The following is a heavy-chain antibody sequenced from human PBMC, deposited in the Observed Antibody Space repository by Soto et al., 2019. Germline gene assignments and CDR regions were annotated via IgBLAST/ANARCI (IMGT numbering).Heavy chain of an antibody. J-gene: IGHJ5*02. CDR1: GGSISSGGYY. V-gene: IGHV4-31*03. CDR2: IYYSGST. D-gene: IGHD6-13*01. CDR3: AGRIEAALGTGWFAP. Sequence: QVQLQESGPGLVKPSQTLSLTCTVSGGSISSGGYYWSWIRQHPGKGLEWIGYIYYSGSTYYNPSLKSRVTLTVGTSKNRSSLKVSSVTAADTAVYYCAGRIEAALGTGWFAPWGQGSLVTVSS.